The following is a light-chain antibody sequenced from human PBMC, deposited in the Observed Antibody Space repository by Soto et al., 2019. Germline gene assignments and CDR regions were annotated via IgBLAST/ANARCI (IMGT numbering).Light chain of an antibody. CDR3: QQYYTTPWT. CDR1: QSVLFTSSNKNF. Sequence: DTVMTQSPDSLAVSLGERATINCKSSQSVLFTSSNKNFLTWYQQKPGQPPKLLIYWASTRESGVPDRFSGSGSGTNFTLTISSLQAEDVAVYYCQQYYTTPWTFGQGTMVEIK. CDR2: WAS. J-gene: IGKJ1*01. V-gene: IGKV4-1*01.